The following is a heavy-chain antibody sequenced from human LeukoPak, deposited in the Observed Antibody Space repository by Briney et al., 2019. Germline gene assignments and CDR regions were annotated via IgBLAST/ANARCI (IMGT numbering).Heavy chain of an antibody. CDR1: VGTFTIYA. CDR2: IIPIFGTA. J-gene: IGHJ6*03. D-gene: IGHD6-19*01. Sequence: SVKVSCKASVGTFTIYAISWVRQAPGQGLEWMGGIIPIFGTANYAQTFQGRVTITADKSTSTAYMGLSSLRSEDTAVYYCARVGREWLGYYYYMDVWGKGTTVTVSS. V-gene: IGHV1-69*06. CDR3: ARVGREWLGYYYYMDV.